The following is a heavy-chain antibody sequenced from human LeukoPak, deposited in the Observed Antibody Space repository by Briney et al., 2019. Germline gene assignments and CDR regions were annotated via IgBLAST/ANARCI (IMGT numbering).Heavy chain of an antibody. CDR1: GGSISSHYY. CDR2: IYYSGST. V-gene: IGHV4-39*01. Sequence: SETLSLTCTVSGGSISSHYYWIWIRQPPGKGLEWIGSIYYSGSTYYNPSLKSRVTISLDTSKNQFSLKLTSLTAAETAVYYCARHVADCGGDCYSLYYFDYWGQGTLVTVSS. CDR3: ARHVADCGGDCYSLYYFDY. J-gene: IGHJ4*02. D-gene: IGHD2-21*02.